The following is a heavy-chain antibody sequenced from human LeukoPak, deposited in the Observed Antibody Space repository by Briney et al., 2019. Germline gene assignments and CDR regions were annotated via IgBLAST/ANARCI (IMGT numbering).Heavy chain of an antibody. CDR2: IYYSGST. CDR1: GGSIRSSSYY. D-gene: IGHD2-15*01. V-gene: IGHV4-39*07. J-gene: IGHJ5*02. Sequence: SETLSLTCTVSGGSIRSSSYYWGWIRQPPGKGLEWIGNIYYSGSTNYNPSLKSRVTISLDTSKNQFSLKLSSVTAADTAVYYCARETRSGGSLLRGNWFDPWGQGTLVTVSS. CDR3: ARETRSGGSLLRGNWFDP.